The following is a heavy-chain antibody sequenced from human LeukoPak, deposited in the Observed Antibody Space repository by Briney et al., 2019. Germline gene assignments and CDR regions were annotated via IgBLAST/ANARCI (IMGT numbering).Heavy chain of an antibody. J-gene: IGHJ4*02. CDR1: GCTFSNYD. D-gene: IGHD1-26*01. Sequence: QPGGSLRLSCSASGCTFSNYDIHWVRQATGKGLEWVSAIGSSGDTYYIDSVKGRFTISRESAKNSLYLQMNSLRAEDTAVYYCVRQPDSARYGFDFWGQGTLVTVSS. CDR3: VRQPDSARYGFDF. CDR2: IGSSGDT. V-gene: IGHV3-13*01.